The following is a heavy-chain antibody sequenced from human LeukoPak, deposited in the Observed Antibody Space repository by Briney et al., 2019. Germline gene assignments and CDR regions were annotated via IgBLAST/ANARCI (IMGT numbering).Heavy chain of an antibody. CDR2: MNPNSGNT. D-gene: IGHD2-2*02. CDR1: GYTFTSYD. CDR3: ARGGYQLLYNFDY. Sequence: ASVKVSCKASGYTFTSYDINWVRQATGQGLEWMGWMNPNSGNTGCAQKFQGRVTITRNTSISTAYMELSSLRSEDTAVYYCARGGYQLLYNFDYWGQGTLVTVSS. J-gene: IGHJ4*02. V-gene: IGHV1-8*03.